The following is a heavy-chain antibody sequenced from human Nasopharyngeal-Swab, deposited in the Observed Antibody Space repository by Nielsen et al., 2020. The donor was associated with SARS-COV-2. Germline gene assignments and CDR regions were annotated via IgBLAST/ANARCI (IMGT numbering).Heavy chain of an antibody. CDR2: IWYDGSNK. D-gene: IGHD1-26*01. V-gene: IGHV3-30*02. CDR3: AKSWSGSYYSYFDY. J-gene: IGHJ4*02. CDR1: GFSFSTYG. Sequence: GGSLRLSCAASGFSFSTYGMHWVRQSPVKGLEWLTNIWYDGSNKYYADSVKGRFTISRDNSKNTLYLQMNSLRAEDTAVYYCAKSWSGSYYSYFDYWGQGTLVTVSS.